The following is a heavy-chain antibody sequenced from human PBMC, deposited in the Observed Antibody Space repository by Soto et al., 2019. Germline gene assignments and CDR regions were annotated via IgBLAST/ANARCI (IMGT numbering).Heavy chain of an antibody. CDR2: IYHSGST. D-gene: IGHD6-19*01. J-gene: IGHJ4*02. CDR3: ARGAVADLFDY. CDR1: GYSISSGYY. V-gene: IGHV4-38-2*01. Sequence: SETLSHTCAVSGYSISSGYYWGWIRQPPGKGLEWIGSIYHSGSTYYNPSLKSRVTISVDTSKNQFSLKLSSVPAADTAVYYCARGAVADLFDYWGQGTLVTVSS.